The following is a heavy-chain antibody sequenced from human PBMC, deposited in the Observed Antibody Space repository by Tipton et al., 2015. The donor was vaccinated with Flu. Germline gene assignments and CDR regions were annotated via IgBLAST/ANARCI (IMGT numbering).Heavy chain of an antibody. D-gene: IGHD3-22*01. CDR1: GYSIRSAYY. CDR2: CHHSGGT. V-gene: IGHV4-38-2*01. Sequence: TLSLTCSVSGYSIRSAYYWGWVRRPPGKGLEWIGICHHSGGTYYKPSLKSRVTISIDTSKNQFPLEVSSVTAADTAVYYCARRSPVGRVGFTMTTNDAFDIWGQGTMVTVSS. CDR3: ARRSPVGRVGFTMTTNDAFDI. J-gene: IGHJ3*02.